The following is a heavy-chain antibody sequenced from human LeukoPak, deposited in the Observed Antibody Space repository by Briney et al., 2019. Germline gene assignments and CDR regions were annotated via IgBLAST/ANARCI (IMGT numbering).Heavy chain of an antibody. V-gene: IGHV4-39*07. CDR3: ARDRGGYDFYYYYYMDV. D-gene: IGHD5-12*01. Sequence: SETLSLTCTVYGGSFSSYFWSWIRQSPGKGLEWIGSIYYSGSTYYNPSLKSRVTISVDTSKNQFSLKLSSVTAADTAVYYCARDRGGYDFYYYYYMDVWGKGTTVTVSS. CDR1: GGSFSSYF. CDR2: IYYSGST. J-gene: IGHJ6*03.